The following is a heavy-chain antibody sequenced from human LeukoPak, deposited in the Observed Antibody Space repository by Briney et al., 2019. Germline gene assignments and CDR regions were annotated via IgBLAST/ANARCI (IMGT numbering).Heavy chain of an antibody. CDR2: IYYSGST. J-gene: IGHJ4*02. D-gene: IGHD3-22*01. CDR1: GYSISSGYY. V-gene: IGHV4-38-2*02. Sequence: SETLSLTCTVSGYSISSGYYWGWIRQPPGKGLEWIGYIYYSGSTYYNPSLKSRVTISVDTSKNQFSLKLSSVTAADTAVYYCASEALRNYYESSGYGFDYWGQGTLVTVSS. CDR3: ASEALRNYYESSGYGFDY.